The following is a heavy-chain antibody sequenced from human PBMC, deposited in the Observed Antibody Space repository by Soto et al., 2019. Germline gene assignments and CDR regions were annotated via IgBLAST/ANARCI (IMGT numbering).Heavy chain of an antibody. Sequence: SVKVSCKASGGTFSSYAISWVRQAPGQGLEWMGGIIPISGTANYAQKFQGRVTITADESTSTAYMELSSLRSEDTAVYYCARDGGFGVVVVAATAYFDYWGQGTLVTVSS. D-gene: IGHD2-15*01. CDR1: GGTFSSYA. CDR3: ARDGGFGVVVVAATAYFDY. V-gene: IGHV1-69*13. J-gene: IGHJ4*02. CDR2: IIPISGTA.